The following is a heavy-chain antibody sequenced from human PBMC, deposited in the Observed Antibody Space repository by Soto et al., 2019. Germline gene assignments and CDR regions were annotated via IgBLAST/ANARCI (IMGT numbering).Heavy chain of an antibody. Sequence: EVQLVESGGGLVQPGGSLRLSCAASGFTVNNNYMTWVRQAPGTGLEWVSLIHRAGSTYDADSVKGSFTISRDISKNILYLQMNTLRPDDTAVYYCARVAGGNSAWGQGTLVTVSS. J-gene: IGHJ5*02. CDR1: GFTVNNNY. CDR2: IHRAGST. V-gene: IGHV3-66*01. CDR3: ARVAGGNSA. D-gene: IGHD2-21*02.